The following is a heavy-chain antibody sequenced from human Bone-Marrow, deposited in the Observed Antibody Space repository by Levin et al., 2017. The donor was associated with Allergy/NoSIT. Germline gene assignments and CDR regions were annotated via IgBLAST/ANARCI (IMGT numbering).Heavy chain of an antibody. CDR1: GFTFGDYL. D-gene: IGHD1-1*01. J-gene: IGHJ6*02. CDR3: TRPGRNYYYYYAMDV. CDR2: IRSNADGGTT. V-gene: IGHV3-49*04. Sequence: GGSLRLSCTASGFTFGDYLMSWVRQAPGRGLEWVGFIRSNADGGTTEYAASVKGRFTISRDDSKSIAYLQMSSLKTEDTAVYYCTRPGRNYYYYYAMDVWGQGTTVTVSS.